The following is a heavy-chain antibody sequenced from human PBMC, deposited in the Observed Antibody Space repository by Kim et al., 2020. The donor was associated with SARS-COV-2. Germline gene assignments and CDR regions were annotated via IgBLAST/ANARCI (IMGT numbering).Heavy chain of an antibody. D-gene: IGHD1-20*01. CDR3: ANLPSYNWNGDY. CDR1: GGSFSGYY. J-gene: IGHJ4*02. CDR2: INHSGST. V-gene: IGHV4-34*01. Sequence: SETLSLTCGVSGGSFSGYYWSWIRQPPGKGLEWIGEINHSGSTNYNPSLKSRVTISVDMSKNQFSLKMISVTAADTAMYYCANLPSYNWNGDYWGQGILVTVSS.